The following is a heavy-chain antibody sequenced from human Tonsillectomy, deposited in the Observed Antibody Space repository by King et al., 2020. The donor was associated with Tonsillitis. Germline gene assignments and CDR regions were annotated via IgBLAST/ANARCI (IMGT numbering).Heavy chain of an antibody. CDR1: GFTFSSYG. V-gene: IGHV3-33*01. D-gene: IGHD3-3*01. CDR2: IWFDGSNK. Sequence: VQLVESGGGVVQPVRSRRLSCAASGFTFSSYGTHLFRQAPGQGLEWVAVIWFDGSNKYYADSVKGRFTISRDTSKNTLYLKMNSLRAEDTAVYYCARDPYDFWSGSFYFDYWGQGTLVTVSS. CDR3: ARDPYDFWSGSFYFDY. J-gene: IGHJ4*02.